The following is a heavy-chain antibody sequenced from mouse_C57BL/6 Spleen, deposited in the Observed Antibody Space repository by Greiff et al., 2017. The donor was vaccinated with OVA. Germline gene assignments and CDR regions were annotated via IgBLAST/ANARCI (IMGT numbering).Heavy chain of an antibody. V-gene: IGHV2-2*01. J-gene: IGHJ2*01. CDR2: IWSGGST. CDR1: GFSLTSYG. Sequence: VQGVESGPGLVQPSQSLSITCTVSGFSLTSYGVHWVRQSPGKGLEWLGVIWSGGSTDYNAAFISRLSISKDNSKSQVFFKMNSLQADDTAIYYCARGADGYFYYFDYWGQGTTLTVSS. D-gene: IGHD2-3*01. CDR3: ARGADGYFYYFDY.